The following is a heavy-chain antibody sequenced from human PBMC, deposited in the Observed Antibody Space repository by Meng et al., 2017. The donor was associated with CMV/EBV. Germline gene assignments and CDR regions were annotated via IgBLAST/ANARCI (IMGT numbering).Heavy chain of an antibody. CDR2: INHSGST. Sequence: ESLKISCAASGFTFSSYGMHWVRQAPGKGLEWIGEINHSGSTNYNPSLKSRVTISVDTSKNQFSLKLSSVTAADTAVYYCAFSQVVPAAKYYFDYWGQGTLVTVSS. CDR3: AFSQVVPAAKYYFDY. CDR1: GFTFSSYG. J-gene: IGHJ4*02. V-gene: IGHV4-34*08. D-gene: IGHD2-2*01.